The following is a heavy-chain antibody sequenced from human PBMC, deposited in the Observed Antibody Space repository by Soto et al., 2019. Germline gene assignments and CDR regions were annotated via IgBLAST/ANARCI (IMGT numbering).Heavy chain of an antibody. J-gene: IGHJ4*01. Sequence: VGSLRLSCAASGFAFSSYGMHWVRQAPGKGLEWVAVISYDGSDSLDGSHKYYADSVRGRFTVSRDNSKNTLYLQMDSLRAEDTAVYFCVRPGRNYSSWRYLFDYWGHGTLVTVSS. CDR2: ISYDGSDSLDGSHK. V-gene: IGHV3-30*03. CDR1: GFAFSSYG. D-gene: IGHD1-26*01. CDR3: VRPGRNYSSWRYLFDY.